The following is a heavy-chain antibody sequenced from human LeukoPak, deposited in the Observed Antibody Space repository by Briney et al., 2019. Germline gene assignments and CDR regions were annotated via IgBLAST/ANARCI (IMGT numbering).Heavy chain of an antibody. J-gene: IGHJ4*02. CDR2: INPSGGST. Sequence: ASVKVSCKASGYTFTNYYIHWVRQAPGQGLEWMGVINPSGGSTSYAQMFQGRVTMTRDRSTNTLYMELSSLRSEDTAVYYCARDVNDYGGNYRFDYWGQGTLVTVSS. CDR1: GYTFTNYY. V-gene: IGHV1-46*01. D-gene: IGHD4-23*01. CDR3: ARDVNDYGGNYRFDY.